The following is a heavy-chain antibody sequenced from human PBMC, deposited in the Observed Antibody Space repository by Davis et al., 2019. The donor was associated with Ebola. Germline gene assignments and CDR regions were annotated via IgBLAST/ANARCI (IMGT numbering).Heavy chain of an antibody. CDR2: ISAYNGNT. CDR1: GYTFTSYG. Sequence: ASVKVSCKASGYTFTSYGISWVQQAPGQGLEWMGWISAYNGNTNYAQKLQGRVTMTTDTSTSTAYMELRSLRSDDTAVYYCARVWGNSPYGDYGLFYYYYGMDVWGQGTTVTVSS. D-gene: IGHD4-17*01. V-gene: IGHV1-18*01. J-gene: IGHJ6*02. CDR3: ARVWGNSPYGDYGLFYYYYGMDV.